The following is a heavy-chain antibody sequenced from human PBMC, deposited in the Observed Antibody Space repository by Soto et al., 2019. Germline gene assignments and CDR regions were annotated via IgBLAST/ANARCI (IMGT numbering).Heavy chain of an antibody. CDR3: SRDGYFDY. V-gene: IGHV1-18*01. CDR2: INSYNGNT. Sequence: QVQVVQSGAEVKKPGASVKVSCKASGYTFTNYVISWVRQAPGQGLEWMGWINSYNGNTKYAQKFQDRITMTTDTSTTTAYMELRRLRSDDPAVYFCSRDGYFDYWGQGTLVTVSS. J-gene: IGHJ4*02. CDR1: GYTFTNYV.